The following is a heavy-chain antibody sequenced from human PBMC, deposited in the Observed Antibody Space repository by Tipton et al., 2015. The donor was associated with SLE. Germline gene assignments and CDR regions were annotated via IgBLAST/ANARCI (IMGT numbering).Heavy chain of an antibody. D-gene: IGHD1-14*01. CDR3: ARAPDRGRSYSDY. J-gene: IGHJ4*02. CDR2: ISRGSTSI. Sequence: SLRLSCAASGFTFSDYYMSWIRQSPGKGLEWVSLISRGSTSIYYTDSVKGRFTISRDNAKNSLYLEMNSLTTDDTAVYYCARAPDRGRSYSDYWGQGTLVTVSS. V-gene: IGHV3-11*01. CDR1: GFTFSDYY.